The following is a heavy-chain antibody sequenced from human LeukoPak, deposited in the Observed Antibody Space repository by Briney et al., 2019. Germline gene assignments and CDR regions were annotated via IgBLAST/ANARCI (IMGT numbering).Heavy chain of an antibody. J-gene: IGHJ4*02. D-gene: IGHD1-26*01. V-gene: IGHV3-33*01. CDR2: IWYDGSNQ. Sequence: GGSLRLSCAASGLTFRNYGMHWVRQAPGKGLEWVAVIWYDGSNQYYVDSVKGRFTVSRDNAKDTLYLQMNSLRAEDTAVYYCATDRNSGKYYDYWGQGTLVTVSS. CDR1: GLTFRNYG. CDR3: ATDRNSGKYYDY.